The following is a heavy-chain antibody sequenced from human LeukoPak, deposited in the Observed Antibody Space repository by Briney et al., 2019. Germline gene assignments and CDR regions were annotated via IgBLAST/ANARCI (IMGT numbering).Heavy chain of an antibody. D-gene: IGHD6-6*01. Sequence: TGGSLRLSCAASGFLVSKNYMSWVRQAPGKGLEWVSAISGSGGSTYYADSVKGRFTISRDNSKNTLYLQMNSLRAEDTAVYYCAKHPIAARPEDAFDIWGQGTMVTVSS. CDR1: GFLVSKNY. CDR2: ISGSGGST. V-gene: IGHV3-23*01. CDR3: AKHPIAARPEDAFDI. J-gene: IGHJ3*02.